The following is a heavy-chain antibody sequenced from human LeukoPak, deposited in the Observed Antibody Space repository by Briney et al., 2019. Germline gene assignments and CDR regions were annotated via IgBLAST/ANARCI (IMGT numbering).Heavy chain of an antibody. D-gene: IGHD3-10*01. CDR2: ISGSGGST. CDR3: AKDRYYYGSGSYYSMDAFDI. J-gene: IGHJ3*02. CDR1: GFTFSSYA. Sequence: GGSLRLSCAASGFTFSSYAMNWVRQPPGKGLEWVSAISGSGGSTYFADSVKGRFTISRDNSKNTLYLQMNRLGADDTAVYYCAKDRYYYGSGSYYSMDAFDIWGQGTMVTVSS. V-gene: IGHV3-23*01.